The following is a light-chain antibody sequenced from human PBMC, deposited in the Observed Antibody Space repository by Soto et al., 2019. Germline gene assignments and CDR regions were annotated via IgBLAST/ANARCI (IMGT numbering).Light chain of an antibody. CDR1: QIVTGDY. CDR3: HQRQSWPRT. J-gene: IGKJ1*01. V-gene: IGKV3-11*01. CDR2: GAS. Sequence: EVVLTQSPGTLSLSPGEVATLSFSASQIVTGDYLAWYQQKPGQAPRLLIYGASTRATGIPARFSGSGSGTDFTLTISDVQPEDFAVYYCHQRQSWPRTFGQGTKVDIK.